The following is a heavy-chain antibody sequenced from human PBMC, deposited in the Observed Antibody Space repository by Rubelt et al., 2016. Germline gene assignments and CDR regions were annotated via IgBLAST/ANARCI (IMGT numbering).Heavy chain of an antibody. V-gene: IGHV4-38-2*01. CDR1: GYSISGGYF. CDR3: GRSPPSSASAPDY. J-gene: IGHJ4*02. CDR2: LSHSGGT. D-gene: IGHD6-6*01. Sequence: QVQLQESGPGLVKPSATLSLTCPVSGYSISGGYFWGWIRQPPGKGLEWIASLSHSGGTYYNPSLKSRVTISVDTSKNQFALKRRSVTASDTAVYYCGRSPPSSASAPDYWGQGTLVTVSS.